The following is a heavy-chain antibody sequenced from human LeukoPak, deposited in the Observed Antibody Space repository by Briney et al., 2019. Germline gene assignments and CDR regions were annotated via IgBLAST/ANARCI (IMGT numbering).Heavy chain of an antibody. CDR2: INHSGST. CDR1: GGSFSGYY. J-gene: IGHJ3*02. V-gene: IGHV4-34*01. Sequence: SETLSLTCAVYGGSFSGYYWSWIRQPPGKGLEWIGEINHSGSTNYNPSLKSRVTISADTSKNQFSLKLSSVTAADTAVYYCARHYGYYYDSSGRPGAFDIWGQGTMVTVSS. D-gene: IGHD3-22*01. CDR3: ARHYGYYYDSSGRPGAFDI.